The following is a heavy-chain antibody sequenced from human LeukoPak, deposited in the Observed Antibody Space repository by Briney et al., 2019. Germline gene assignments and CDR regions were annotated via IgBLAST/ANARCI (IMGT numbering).Heavy chain of an antibody. CDR3: ARVLGNYYYYYYMDV. V-gene: IGHV4-4*02. D-gene: IGHD7-27*01. CDR2: IYHSGST. J-gene: IGHJ6*03. Sequence: TSETLSLTCAVSGGSISSSNWWSWVRQPPGKGLEWIGEIYHSGSTNYNASLKSRVTISVDTSKNQFSLKLSSVTAADTAVYYCARVLGNYYYYYYMDVWGNGTTVTVS. CDR1: GGSISSSNW.